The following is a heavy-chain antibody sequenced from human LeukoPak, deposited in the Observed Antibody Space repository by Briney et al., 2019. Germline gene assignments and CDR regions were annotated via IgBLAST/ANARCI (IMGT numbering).Heavy chain of an antibody. Sequence: PGGSLILSCAASGFTFSSYVITWVRQAPGKGLEWVAIISYDGSNQYYVDSVKGRFTISRDNSNNTLYPQMDSLRADDTAVYYCAKPFYYGSGTYPFDYWGQGALVTVSS. J-gene: IGHJ4*02. CDR1: GFTFSSYV. CDR3: AKPFYYGSGTYPFDY. CDR2: ISYDGSNQ. D-gene: IGHD3-10*01. V-gene: IGHV3-30*18.